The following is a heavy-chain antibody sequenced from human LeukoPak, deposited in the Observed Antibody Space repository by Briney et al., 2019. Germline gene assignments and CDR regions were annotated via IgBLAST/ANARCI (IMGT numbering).Heavy chain of an antibody. CDR1: GFTFSSYE. J-gene: IGHJ5*02. V-gene: IGHV3-30*02. CDR2: IRYDGSNK. CDR3: AKEQLDIVVGWFDP. Sequence: GGSLRLSCAASGFTFSSYEMNWVRQAPGKGLEWVAFIRYDGSNKYYADSVKGRFTISRDNSKNTLYLQMNSLRAEDTAVYYCAKEQLDIVVGWFDPWGQGTLVTVSS. D-gene: IGHD2-2*03.